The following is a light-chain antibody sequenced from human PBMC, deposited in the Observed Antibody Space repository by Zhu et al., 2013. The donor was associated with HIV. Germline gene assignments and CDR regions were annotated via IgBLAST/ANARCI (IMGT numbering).Light chain of an antibody. CDR2: DAS. Sequence: DIQMTQSPSTLSASVGDSVTITCRASQSISGWLAWYQQKPGKAPLLLISDASNLQSGVPSRFSGSGSGTEFILTISGLQPDDSATYYCQQYHGYPLTFGGGTKVEVK. V-gene: IGKV1-5*01. CDR3: QQYHGYPLT. J-gene: IGKJ4*01. CDR1: QSISGW.